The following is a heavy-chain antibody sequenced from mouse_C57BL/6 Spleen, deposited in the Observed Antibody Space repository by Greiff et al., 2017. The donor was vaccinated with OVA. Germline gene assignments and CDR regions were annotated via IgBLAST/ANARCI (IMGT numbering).Heavy chain of an antibody. V-gene: IGHV1-50*01. D-gene: IGHD3-2*02. Sequence: VQLQQPGAELVKPGASVKLSCKASGYTFTSYWMQWVKQRPGQGLEWIGEIDPSDSYTNYNQKFKGKATLTVDTSSSTAYMQLSSLTSEDSAVYYCGTAQATYWGQGTLVTVSA. J-gene: IGHJ3*01. CDR2: IDPSDSYT. CDR3: GTAQATY. CDR1: GYTFTSYW.